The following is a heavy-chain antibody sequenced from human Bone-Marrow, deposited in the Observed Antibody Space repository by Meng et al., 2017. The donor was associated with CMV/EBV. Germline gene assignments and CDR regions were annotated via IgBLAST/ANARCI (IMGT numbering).Heavy chain of an antibody. V-gene: IGHV3-9*01. J-gene: IGHJ4*02. CDR2: ISWNSGSI. CDR1: GFTFDDYA. CDR3: AKDHSRRPLPFMHRKKQEGQYYFDY. Sequence: SLKISCAASGFTFDDYAMHWVRQAPGKGLEWVSGISWNSGSIGYADSVKGRFTISRDNSKNTLYLQVNSLRTEDTAVYYCAKDHSRRPLPFMHRKKQEGQYYFDYWGQGTLITASS. D-gene: IGHD3-16*01.